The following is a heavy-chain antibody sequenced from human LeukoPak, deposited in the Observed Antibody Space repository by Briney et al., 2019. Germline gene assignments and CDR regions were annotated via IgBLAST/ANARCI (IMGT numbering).Heavy chain of an antibody. V-gene: IGHV1-18*01. CDR1: GYTFTRYA. CDR3: ARDPSNTGGWYIYFDY. D-gene: IGHD6-19*01. Sequence: AAVKVSCKASGYTFTRYAISWVRQAPGQGLEWMGWISTYNGNTNYAQDLQGRVTMTTETSTNTAYMELRSLRSDDTAVYFCARDPSNTGGWYIYFDYWGQGTRVTPSS. CDR2: ISTYNGNT. J-gene: IGHJ4*02.